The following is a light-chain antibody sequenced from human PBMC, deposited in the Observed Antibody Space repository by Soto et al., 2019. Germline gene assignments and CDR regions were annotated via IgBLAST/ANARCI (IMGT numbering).Light chain of an antibody. CDR2: GAS. Sequence: EIVLTQSPDTLSLSPGERATLSCRASQTVSSSFLAWYQQKPGQAPRLLIYGASSRATGIPDRFSGSGSGTDFTLTISRLEPEDFVVYYCQRYGSSPAFGGGTKVEIE. CDR1: QTVSSSF. J-gene: IGKJ4*01. V-gene: IGKV3-20*01. CDR3: QRYGSSPA.